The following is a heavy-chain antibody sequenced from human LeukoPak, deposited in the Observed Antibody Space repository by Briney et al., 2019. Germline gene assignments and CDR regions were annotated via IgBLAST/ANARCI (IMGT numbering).Heavy chain of an antibody. CDR3: ARDKPYDFWSGSRPSYYFDY. V-gene: IGHV4-30-4*08. Sequence: SQTLSLTCTVSGGSLSSGDYYWSSIRQPPGKGLEWIGYIYYSGSTYYNPSLKSRVTISVDTSKNQCSLKLSSVTAADTAEYYCARDKPYDFWSGSRPSYYFDYWGQGTLVTVSS. CDR1: GGSLSSGDYY. J-gene: IGHJ4*02. CDR2: IYYSGST. D-gene: IGHD3-3*01.